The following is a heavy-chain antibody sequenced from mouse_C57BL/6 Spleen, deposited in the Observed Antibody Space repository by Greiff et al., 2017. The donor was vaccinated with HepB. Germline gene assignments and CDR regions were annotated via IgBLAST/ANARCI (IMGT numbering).Heavy chain of an antibody. CDR1: GYTFTSYW. J-gene: IGHJ4*01. V-gene: IGHV1-7*01. CDR3: ARYGNLYYYAMDY. Sequence: VQLQQSGAELAKPGASVKLSCKASGYTFTSYWMHWVKQRPGQGLEWIGYINPSSGYTKYNQKFKDKATLTADKSSSTAYMQLSSLTYEVSAVYYCARYGNLYYYAMDYWGQGTSVTVSS. CDR2: INPSSGYT. D-gene: IGHD1-1*01.